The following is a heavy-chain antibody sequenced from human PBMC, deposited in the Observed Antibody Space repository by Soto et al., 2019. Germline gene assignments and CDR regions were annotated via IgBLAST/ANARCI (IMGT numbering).Heavy chain of an antibody. CDR2: ISSISSTI. J-gene: IGHJ4*02. V-gene: IGHV3-48*01. D-gene: IGHD3-3*01. Sequence: EVQLVESGGGLVQPGGSLRLSCAASGFTFSSYSMNWVRQAPGKGMEWVSYISSISSTIYYADSVKGRFTIARDNAKNTLYPQTHSLRAEDTAVYYCARFPPFGVVPGCDYWGQGTLVTVSS. CDR3: ARFPPFGVVPGCDY. CDR1: GFTFSSYS.